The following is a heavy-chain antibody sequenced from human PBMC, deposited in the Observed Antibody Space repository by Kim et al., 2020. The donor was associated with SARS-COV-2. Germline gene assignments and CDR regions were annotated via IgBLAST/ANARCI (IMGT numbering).Heavy chain of an antibody. D-gene: IGHD3-3*01. CDR3: ARGNDFWSGYPFDY. J-gene: IGHJ4*02. Sequence: SETLSLTCTVSGGSISSYYWSWIRQPAGKGLEWIGRIYTSGSTNYNPSLKSRVTMSVDTSKNQFSLKLSSVTAADTAVYYCARGNDFWSGYPFDYWGQGTLVTLSP. CDR1: GGSISSYY. V-gene: IGHV4-4*07. CDR2: IYTSGST.